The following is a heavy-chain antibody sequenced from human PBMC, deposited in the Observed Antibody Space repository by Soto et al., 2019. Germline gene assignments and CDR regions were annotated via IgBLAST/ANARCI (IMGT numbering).Heavy chain of an antibody. CDR3: ARGLRYFDWLLYSDPRYYYYYYMDV. J-gene: IGHJ6*03. CDR1: GFTFDDYG. Sequence: GGSLRLSCAASGFTFDDYGMSWVRQAPGKGLEWVSGINWNGGSTGYADSVKGRFTISRDNAKNSLHLQMNSLRAEDTALYHCARGLRYFDWLLYSDPRYYYYYYMDVWGKGTTVTVSS. D-gene: IGHD3-9*01. V-gene: IGHV3-20*01. CDR2: INWNGGST.